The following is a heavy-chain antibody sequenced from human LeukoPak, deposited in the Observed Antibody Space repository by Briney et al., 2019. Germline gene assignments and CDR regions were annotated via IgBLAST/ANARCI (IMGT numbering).Heavy chain of an antibody. V-gene: IGHV4-59*11. CDR3: ARDREFFRSRWRYWGDP. Sequence: SATLPLICSVSGGSISSHYCSWMRQPPRKGLEWIGYIKYSESSYYNPSLHSRLTMSLDTSKNQYSPELTSVAAADTAVHCCARDREFFRSRWRYWGDPWGQAALVAVSS. D-gene: IGHD6-19*01. CDR2: IKYSESS. CDR1: GGSISSHY. J-gene: IGHJ5*02.